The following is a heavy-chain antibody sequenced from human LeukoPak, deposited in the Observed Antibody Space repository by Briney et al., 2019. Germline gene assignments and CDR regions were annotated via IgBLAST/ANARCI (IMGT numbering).Heavy chain of an antibody. D-gene: IGHD7-27*01. V-gene: IGHV4-4*07. Sequence: SETLSLTCTVSGGSISTYYWNWIRQPAGKGLEWIGRFYTRGNSNNNPSLKSRVTISVDMSKNQFSLRLNSVTAADTAMYYCARVSLTGDGGRGYFDYWGQGTLVTVSS. CDR2: FYTRGNS. CDR3: ARVSLTGDGGRGYFDY. J-gene: IGHJ4*02. CDR1: GGSISTYY.